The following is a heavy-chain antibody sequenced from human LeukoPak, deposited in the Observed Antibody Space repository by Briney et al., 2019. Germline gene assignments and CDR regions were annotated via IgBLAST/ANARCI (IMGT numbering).Heavy chain of an antibody. CDR1: GGSLSGYY. Sequence: SETLSLTCAVYGGSLSGYYWSWIRQPPGKGLEWIGEINHSGSTNYNPSLKSRVTISVDTSKNQFSLKLSSVTAADTAVYYCARGGVWALRFDYWGQGTLVTVSS. D-gene: IGHD6-13*01. CDR2: INHSGST. CDR3: ARGGVWALRFDY. J-gene: IGHJ4*02. V-gene: IGHV4-34*01.